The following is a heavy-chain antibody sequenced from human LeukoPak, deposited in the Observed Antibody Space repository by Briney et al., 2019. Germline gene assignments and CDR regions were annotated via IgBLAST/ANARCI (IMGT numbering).Heavy chain of an antibody. Sequence: GGSLRLSCAASGFTFSSYAISWVRQAPGKGLEWVSAISGSGGSTYYADSVKGRFTISRDNSKNTLYLQMNSLRAEDTAVYYCAKAFLGPIAAAGWFDPWGQGTLVTVSS. CDR3: AKAFLGPIAAAGWFDP. CDR2: ISGSGGST. J-gene: IGHJ5*02. V-gene: IGHV3-23*01. D-gene: IGHD6-13*01. CDR1: GFTFSSYA.